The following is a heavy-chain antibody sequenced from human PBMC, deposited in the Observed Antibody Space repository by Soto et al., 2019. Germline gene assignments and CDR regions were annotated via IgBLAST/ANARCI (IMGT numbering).Heavy chain of an antibody. Sequence: QVQLVQSGAEEKKPGASVKVSCKASGYTFTSYAMHWVRQAPGQRLEWMGWINAGNGNTKYSQKFQGRVTITRDTSASTAYMELSSLRSADTAVYYCARSMVVVTALDYWGPGTLVTSSS. D-gene: IGHD2-21*02. V-gene: IGHV1-3*05. CDR1: GYTFTSYA. CDR2: INAGNGNT. CDR3: ARSMVVVTALDY. J-gene: IGHJ4*02.